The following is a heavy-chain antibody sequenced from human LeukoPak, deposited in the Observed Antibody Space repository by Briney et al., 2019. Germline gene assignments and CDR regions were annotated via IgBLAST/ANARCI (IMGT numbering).Heavy chain of an antibody. CDR3: ARAGAPNGDYDSTTNWFDP. D-gene: IGHD4-17*01. V-gene: IGHV4-59*01. Sequence: SETLSLTCIVSGDSISRYSWSWVRQPPGKGLDWITYTFKSGSTYYNPSLKSRVTISVDTSKNQFSLKLSSVTAADTAVYYCARAGAPNGDYDSTTNWFDPWGQGTLVTVSS. J-gene: IGHJ5*02. CDR1: GDSISRYS. CDR2: TFKSGST.